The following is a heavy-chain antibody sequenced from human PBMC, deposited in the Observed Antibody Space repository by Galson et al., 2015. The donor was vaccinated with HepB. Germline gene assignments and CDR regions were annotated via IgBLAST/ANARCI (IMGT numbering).Heavy chain of an antibody. Sequence: TLSLTCTVSGASISSYYWSWIRQSPGKGLEWIGNVYYSGSTNYNPSLKSRVTISVDTSKNQFSLNLTSVTAADTALYYCARDSRRGYNAYDYVIWGQGTLVTVSS. J-gene: IGHJ4*02. V-gene: IGHV4-59*01. CDR3: ARDSRRGYNAYDYVI. CDR2: VYYSGST. D-gene: IGHD5-12*01. CDR1: GASISSYY.